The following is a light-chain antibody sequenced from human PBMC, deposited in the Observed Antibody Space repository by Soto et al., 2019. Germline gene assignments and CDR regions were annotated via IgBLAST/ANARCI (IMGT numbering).Light chain of an antibody. CDR3: QQYGSSRWT. J-gene: IGKJ1*01. Sequence: EIVLTQSPGTRSLSPGERATLSCRASQSVSSSYLAWYQQKPGQAPRLLIYGASSRETGIPDRFSGSGAGTECTRTTSRLEPEDFEVDYCQQYGSSRWTFGQGTQVDIK. CDR1: QSVSSSY. V-gene: IGKV3-20*01. CDR2: GAS.